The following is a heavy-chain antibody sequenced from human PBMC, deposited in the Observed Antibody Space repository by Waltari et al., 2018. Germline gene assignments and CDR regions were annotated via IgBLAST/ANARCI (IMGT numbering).Heavy chain of an antibody. Sequence: EVQLVESGGGLVQPGGSLRLSCAASGFTFSSYWMSWVRQAPGKGLEWVANIKQDGSEKYYVDSVKGRFTISRDNAKNSLYLQMNSLRAEDTAVYYCARDRDYYDSPPAFDIWGQGTMVTVSS. CDR2: IKQDGSEK. D-gene: IGHD3-22*01. J-gene: IGHJ3*02. V-gene: IGHV3-7*01. CDR1: GFTFSSYW. CDR3: ARDRDYYDSPPAFDI.